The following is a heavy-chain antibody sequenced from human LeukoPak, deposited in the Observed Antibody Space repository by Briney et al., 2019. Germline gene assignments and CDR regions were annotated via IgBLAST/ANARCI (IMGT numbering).Heavy chain of an antibody. Sequence: GGSLRLSCAASGFTFSSYAMHWVRQAPGKGLEGVAVISYDGSNKYYADSVKGRFTISRDNSKNTLYLQMNSLRAEDTAVYYCARGRHYYDSSGYSPLDYWGQGTLVTVSS. CDR1: GFTFSSYA. V-gene: IGHV3-30*04. CDR3: ARGRHYYDSSGYSPLDY. D-gene: IGHD3-22*01. J-gene: IGHJ4*02. CDR2: ISYDGSNK.